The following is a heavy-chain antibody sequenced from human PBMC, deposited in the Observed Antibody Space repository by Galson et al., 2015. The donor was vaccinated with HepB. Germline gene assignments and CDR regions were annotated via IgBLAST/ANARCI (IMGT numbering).Heavy chain of an antibody. D-gene: IGHD3-3*01. CDR1: GYTFTSYA. Sequence: SVKVSCKASGYTFTSYAMHWVRQAPGQRLEWMGWINAGNGNTKYSQKFQGRVTITRDTSASTAYMELSSLRSEDTAVYYCARDGYYDFWSGWGDWFDPWGQGTLVTVSS. CDR3: ARDGYYDFWSGWGDWFDP. V-gene: IGHV1-3*01. J-gene: IGHJ5*02. CDR2: INAGNGNT.